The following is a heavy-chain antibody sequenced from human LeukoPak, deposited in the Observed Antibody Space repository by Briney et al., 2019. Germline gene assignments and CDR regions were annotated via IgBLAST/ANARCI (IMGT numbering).Heavy chain of an antibody. CDR3: ARDVNYYFDY. D-gene: IGHD1-7*01. Sequence: SRGSLRLSCAASGFTFSSYAMHWVRQAPGKGLEWVAVISYDGSNEYYADSVKGRFTISRDNSKNTLYLQMNSLRAEDTAVYYCARDVNYYFDYWGQGTLVTVSS. J-gene: IGHJ4*02. V-gene: IGHV3-30-3*01. CDR1: GFTFSSYA. CDR2: ISYDGSNE.